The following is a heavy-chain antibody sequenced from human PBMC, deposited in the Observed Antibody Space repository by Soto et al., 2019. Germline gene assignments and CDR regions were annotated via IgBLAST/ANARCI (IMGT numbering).Heavy chain of an antibody. D-gene: IGHD6-6*01. V-gene: IGHV4-59*08. CDR3: ARLEKSSSSYWFDP. J-gene: IGHJ5*02. Sequence: LSLTCTVSGGSISSYYWSWIRQPPGKGLEWIGYIYYSGSTNYNPSLKSRVTISVDTSKNQFSLKLSSVTAADTAVYYCARLEKSSSSYWFDPWGQGTLVTVSS. CDR1: GGSISSYY. CDR2: IYYSGST.